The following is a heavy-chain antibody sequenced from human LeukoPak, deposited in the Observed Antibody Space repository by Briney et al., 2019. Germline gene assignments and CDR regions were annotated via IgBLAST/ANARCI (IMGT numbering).Heavy chain of an antibody. CDR2: IIPILGIA. Sequence: GSSVKVSCKASGGTFSSYAISWVRQAPGQGLEWMGRIIPILGIANYAQKFQGRVTITADKSTSTAYMELSSLRSEDTAVYYCARGDDLVGAAPFDYWGQGTLVTVSS. D-gene: IGHD1-26*01. CDR1: GGTFSSYA. J-gene: IGHJ4*02. V-gene: IGHV1-69*04. CDR3: ARGDDLVGAAPFDY.